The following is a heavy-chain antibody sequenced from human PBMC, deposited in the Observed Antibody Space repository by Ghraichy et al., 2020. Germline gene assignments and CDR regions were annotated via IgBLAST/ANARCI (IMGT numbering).Heavy chain of an antibody. CDR3: ARASTVVRFYYYDGMDV. D-gene: IGHD4-23*01. V-gene: IGHV3-48*02. CDR1: GFPFSSYS. J-gene: IGHJ6*02. Sequence: GGSLRLSCVGSGFPFSSYSMNWVRQSPGKGLEWVSYITSSSRSIFYADSVKGRFTISRDNAQNSLYLQMNSLRDEDTAVYYCARASTVVRFYYYDGMDVWGQGTTVTVSS. CDR2: ITSSSRSI.